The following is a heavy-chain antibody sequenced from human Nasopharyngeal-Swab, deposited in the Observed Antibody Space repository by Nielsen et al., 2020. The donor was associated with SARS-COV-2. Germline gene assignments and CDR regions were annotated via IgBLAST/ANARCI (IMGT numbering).Heavy chain of an antibody. CDR2: ISDSSGSI. J-gene: IGHJ4*02. CDR3: AKGGWPRWSPAD. Sequence: GGSLRLSCEGSGFTFENYAMHWVRQRPGKGLEWVSTISDSSGSIGYADSMKGRFSISRDNAKNFVYLQMNSLRVEDTALYFCAKGGWPRWSPADWGQGTLVTASS. V-gene: IGHV3-9*01. D-gene: IGHD2-15*01. CDR1: GFTFENYA.